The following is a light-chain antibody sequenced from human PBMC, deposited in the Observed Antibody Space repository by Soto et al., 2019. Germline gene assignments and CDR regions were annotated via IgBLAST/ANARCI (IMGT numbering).Light chain of an antibody. CDR2: GIS. V-gene: IGKV3-20*01. CDR3: QQYSNSPRT. Sequence: EIVLTQSPRTLSLSPGERATLSCRASQSVNSNFFAWYQQKPGQAPRLLIYGISTRATGIPDRFAGSGSETDFALTISGLEPEDFAIYYCQQYSNSPRTFGQGTKVKIK. J-gene: IGKJ2*01. CDR1: QSVNSNF.